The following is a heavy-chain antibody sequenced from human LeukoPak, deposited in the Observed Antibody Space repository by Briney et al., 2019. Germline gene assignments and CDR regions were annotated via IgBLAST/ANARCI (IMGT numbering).Heavy chain of an antibody. D-gene: IGHD6-19*01. J-gene: IGHJ6*03. Sequence: PSETLSLTCTVSGGSISSSSYYWGWIRQPPGKGLEWIGSIYYSGSTYYNPSLKSRVTISVDTSKNQFSLKVSSVTAADTAVYYCGLAVAGMGYYYYMDVWGKGTTVAVSS. CDR2: IYYSGST. V-gene: IGHV4-39*01. CDR1: GGSISSSSYY. CDR3: GLAVAGMGYYYYMDV.